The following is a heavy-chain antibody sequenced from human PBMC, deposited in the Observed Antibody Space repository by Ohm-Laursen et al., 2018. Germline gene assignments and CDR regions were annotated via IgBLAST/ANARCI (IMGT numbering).Heavy chain of an antibody. D-gene: IGHD2-2*01. CDR3: AKYPPPDVCVSVAVNYSFDS. CDR1: GYTFTDYY. J-gene: IGHJ4*02. CDR2: INLNRGGT. V-gene: IGHV1-2*04. Sequence: ASVKVSCKASGYTFTDYYMHWGRQAPGQGLEWVGWINLNRGGTNYAQKFQGWVTMTRDTSIRTANMELRRLRSDDTAVYYGAKYPPPDVCVSVAVNYSFDSWGQGTLVTVSS.